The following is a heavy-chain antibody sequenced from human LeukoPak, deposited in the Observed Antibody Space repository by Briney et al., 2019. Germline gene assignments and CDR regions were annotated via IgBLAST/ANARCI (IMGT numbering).Heavy chain of an antibody. J-gene: IGHJ5*02. V-gene: IGHV1-2*02. CDR3: ARVTSSSWYGGNWFDP. CDR1: GYTFTGYY. Sequence: ASVKVSCKASGYTFTGYYMHWVRQAPGQGLEWMGWINPNSGGTNYAQKFQGRVTMTRNTSISTAYMELSSLRSEDTAVYYCARVTSSSWYGGNWFDPWGQGTLVTVSS. D-gene: IGHD6-13*01. CDR2: INPNSGGT.